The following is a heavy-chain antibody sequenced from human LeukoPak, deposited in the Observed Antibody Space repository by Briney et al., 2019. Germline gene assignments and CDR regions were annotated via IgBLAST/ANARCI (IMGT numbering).Heavy chain of an antibody. CDR3: ARSYYGSGSYFFGY. CDR1: GFTFSSYW. CDR2: IKQDGSGK. J-gene: IGHJ4*02. D-gene: IGHD3-10*01. Sequence: GGSLRLSCAASGFTFSSYWMSWVRQAPGKGLEWVANIKQDGSGKYYVDSVKGRFTISRDNAKNSLYLQMNSLRAEDTAVYYCARSYYGSGSYFFGYWGQGTLVTVSS. V-gene: IGHV3-7*01.